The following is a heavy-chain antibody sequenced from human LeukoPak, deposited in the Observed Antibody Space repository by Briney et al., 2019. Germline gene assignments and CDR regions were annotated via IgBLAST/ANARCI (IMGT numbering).Heavy chain of an antibody. CDR1: GFTFSDYY. J-gene: IGHJ4*02. CDR3: ARDNAGYYDSSGYYYGFDY. Sequence: GGSLRLSCAASGFTFSDYYMSWIRQAPGKGLEWVSYISSGGSTIYYADSVKGRFTISRDNAKNSLYLQMNSLRAEDTAVYYCARDNAGYYDSSGYYYGFDYRGQGTLVTVSS. D-gene: IGHD3-22*01. CDR2: ISSGGSTI. V-gene: IGHV3-11*01.